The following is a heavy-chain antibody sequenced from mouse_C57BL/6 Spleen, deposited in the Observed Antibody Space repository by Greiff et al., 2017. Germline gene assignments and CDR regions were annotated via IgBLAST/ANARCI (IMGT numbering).Heavy chain of an antibody. CDR1: GFTFSSYA. CDR3: ARVDYYGSSDYAMDY. J-gene: IGHJ4*01. Sequence: EVQLQESGGGLVKPGGSLKLSCAASGFTFSSYAMSWVRQTPEKRLEWVATISDGGSYTYYPDNVKGRFTISRDNAKNNLYLQMSHLKSEDTAMYYCARVDYYGSSDYAMDYWGQGTSVTVSS. V-gene: IGHV5-4*01. D-gene: IGHD1-1*01. CDR2: ISDGGSYT.